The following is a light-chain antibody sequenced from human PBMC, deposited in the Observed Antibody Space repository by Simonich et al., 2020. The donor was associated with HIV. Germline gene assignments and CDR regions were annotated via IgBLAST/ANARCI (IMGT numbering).Light chain of an antibody. CDR3: CSYAGSSTWV. V-gene: IGLV2-23*01. CDR1: SSDVGSYNL. J-gene: IGLJ3*02. Sequence: QSALTQPASVSGSPGQSITISCTGTSSDVGSYNLVSWYQQHPGKAPNLMIYEGSKRPSGVSNRFSGSKSGNTASLTISGLQAEDEADYYRCSYAGSSTWVFGGGTKLTVL. CDR2: EGS.